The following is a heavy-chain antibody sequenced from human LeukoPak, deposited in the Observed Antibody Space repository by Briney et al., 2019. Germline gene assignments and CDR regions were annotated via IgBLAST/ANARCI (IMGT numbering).Heavy chain of an antibody. CDR1: GGSFSGYY. CDR2: IYYSGGT. Sequence: TLSLTCAVYGGSFSGYYWSWIRQHPGKGLEWIGYIYYSGGTYYNPSLKSRVTISVDTSKNQFSLKLSSVTAADTAVYYCARVAVTPKTFDYWGQGTLVTVSS. CDR3: ARVAVTPKTFDY. V-gene: IGHV4-31*11. J-gene: IGHJ4*02. D-gene: IGHD2-21*02.